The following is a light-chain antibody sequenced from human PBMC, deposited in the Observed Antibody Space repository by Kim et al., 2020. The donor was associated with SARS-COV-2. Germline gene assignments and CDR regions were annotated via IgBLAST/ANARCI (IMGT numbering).Light chain of an antibody. J-gene: IGLJ3*02. CDR1: NLGSKN. Sequence: SVALGQTARLNCGGNNLGSKNGHWYQQKPGQAPVLVIYRDSNRPSGIPERFSGSNSGNTATLTISRAQAGDEADYYCQVWDSSTWVFGGGTQLTVL. V-gene: IGLV3-9*01. CDR3: QVWDSSTWV. CDR2: RDS.